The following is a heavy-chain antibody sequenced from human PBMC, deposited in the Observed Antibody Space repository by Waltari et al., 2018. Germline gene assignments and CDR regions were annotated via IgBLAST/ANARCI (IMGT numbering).Heavy chain of an antibody. CDR3: AKDRASSSQFLFDL. V-gene: IGHV3-9*03. Sequence: ELQLVESGGGLVLPGRSLRLSCVASGFTFEEYAMNWVRQAPGKGLEWVAGISWNSDDIVYADSVKGRFTISRDNAKSSLYLQMNTLRTEDMAFYYCAKDRASSSQFLFDLWGQGTLVTVSS. J-gene: IGHJ4*02. CDR1: GFTFEEYA. CDR2: ISWNSDDI. D-gene: IGHD6-19*01.